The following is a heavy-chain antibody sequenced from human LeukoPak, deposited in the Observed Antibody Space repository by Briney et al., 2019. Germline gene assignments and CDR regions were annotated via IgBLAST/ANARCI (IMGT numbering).Heavy chain of an antibody. CDR3: ARVIVVVAGFDP. J-gene: IGHJ5*02. D-gene: IGHD2-15*01. Sequence: GGSLRLSCAASGFTFSDHYMSWIRQAPGKGLEWVSYISSSGSTIYYADSVKGRFTISRDNAKNSLYLQMNSLRAEDAAVYYCARVIVVVAGFDPWGQGTLVTVSS. CDR2: ISSSGSTI. CDR1: GFTFSDHY. V-gene: IGHV3-11*01.